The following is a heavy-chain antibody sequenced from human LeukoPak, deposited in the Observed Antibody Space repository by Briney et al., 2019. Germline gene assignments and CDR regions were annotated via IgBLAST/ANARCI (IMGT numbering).Heavy chain of an antibody. CDR3: AKDWYIYYYDSSGYQFDY. Sequence: PGGSLRLSCAASGFTFSSYAMSWVRQAPGKGLEWVSAISGSGGSTYYADSVKGRFTISRDNSKNTLYLQMNSLRAEDTAVYYCAKDWYIYYYDSSGYQFDYWGQGTLVTVSS. CDR1: GFTFSSYA. D-gene: IGHD3-22*01. J-gene: IGHJ4*02. CDR2: ISGSGGST. V-gene: IGHV3-23*01.